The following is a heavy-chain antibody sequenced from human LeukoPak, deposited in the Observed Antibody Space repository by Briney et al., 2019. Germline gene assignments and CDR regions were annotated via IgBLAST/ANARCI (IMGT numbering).Heavy chain of an antibody. Sequence: PGRSLRLSCAASGFTFSSYAMHWVRQAPGKGLEWVAVISYDGSNKYYADSVKGRFTISRDNSKSTLYLQMNSLRAEDTAVYYCARAGGEGIAARIDYWGQGTLVTVSS. CDR2: ISYDGSNK. J-gene: IGHJ4*02. V-gene: IGHV3-30*01. CDR1: GFTFSSYA. CDR3: ARAGGEGIAARIDY. D-gene: IGHD6-6*01.